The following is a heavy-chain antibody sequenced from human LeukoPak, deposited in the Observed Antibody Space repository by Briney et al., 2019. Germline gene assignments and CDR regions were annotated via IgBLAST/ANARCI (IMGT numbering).Heavy chain of an antibody. CDR1: GYTFTDYD. Sequence: GASVKVSCKAFGYTFTDYDFIWVRQASGQGLEWMGFMNPNDSRTAYARNFQGGVTMTRDTSISTASMELHSLTSDDTAVYYCATGLNTPNDFWGQGTLVIVSS. D-gene: IGHD5-18*01. CDR3: ATGLNTPNDF. CDR2: MNPNDSRT. J-gene: IGHJ4*02. V-gene: IGHV1-8*01.